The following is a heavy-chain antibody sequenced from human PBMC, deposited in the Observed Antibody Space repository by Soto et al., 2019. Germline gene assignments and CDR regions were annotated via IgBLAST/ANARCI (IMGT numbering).Heavy chain of an antibody. CDR3: ARNMISFGGVIVLDFDY. Sequence: ASVKVSCKASGYTFTNYDINWVRQATGQGLEWMGWMNPNRGNTGYAQKFQGRVTMTRDTSISTAYMELSSLRSEDTAVYYCARNMISFGGVIVLDFDYWGQGTLVTVSS. CDR1: GYTFTNYD. CDR2: MNPNRGNT. J-gene: IGHJ4*02. D-gene: IGHD3-16*02. V-gene: IGHV1-8*01.